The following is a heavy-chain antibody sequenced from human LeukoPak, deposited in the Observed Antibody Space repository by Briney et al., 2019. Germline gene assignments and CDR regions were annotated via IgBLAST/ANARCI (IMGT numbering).Heavy chain of an antibody. V-gene: IGHV3-7*01. CDR2: IKQDESDK. J-gene: IGHJ4*02. Sequence: GGSLRLSCAASGFTFSSYWMSWVRQAPGKGLEWVANIKQDESDKYYVDSVKGRFTISRDNAKNSLYLQMNSLRAEDTAVYYCARDKIEGPTKLDYSGQGILVTFSS. D-gene: IGHD1-1*01. CDR1: GFTFSSYW. CDR3: ARDKIEGPTKLDY.